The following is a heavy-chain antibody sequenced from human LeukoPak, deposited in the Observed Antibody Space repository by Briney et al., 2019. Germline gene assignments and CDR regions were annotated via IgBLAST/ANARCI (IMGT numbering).Heavy chain of an antibody. CDR1: GGTFSSYT. J-gene: IGHJ5*02. CDR3: ARDYRASSIVVVPAASYNWFDP. Sequence: LVEVSCKASGGTFSSYTISWVRQAPGQGLEWMGRIIPILGIANYAQKFQGRVTITADRSTSTAYMELSSLRSEDTAVYYCARDYRASSIVVVPAASYNWFDPWGQGTLVTVSS. CDR2: IIPILGIA. D-gene: IGHD2-2*01. V-gene: IGHV1-69*04.